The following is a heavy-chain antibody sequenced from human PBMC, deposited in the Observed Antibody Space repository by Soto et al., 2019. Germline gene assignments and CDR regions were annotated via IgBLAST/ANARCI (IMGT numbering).Heavy chain of an antibody. D-gene: IGHD5-12*01. CDR3: ARGKGYSGYDYFDP. Sequence: SETLSLTCAVYGGSFSDYYWSWIRQSPKKGLEWIGEIDHIGITNYNPSLKSRVAMSIDTSKNQFSLKLTSVTAADTAVYYCARGKGYSGYDYFDPWGQGTLVTVSS. CDR2: IDHIGIT. CDR1: GGSFSDYY. J-gene: IGHJ5*02. V-gene: IGHV4-34*01.